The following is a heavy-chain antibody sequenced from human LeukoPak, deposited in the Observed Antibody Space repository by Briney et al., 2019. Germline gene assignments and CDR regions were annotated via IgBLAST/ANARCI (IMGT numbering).Heavy chain of an antibody. CDR2: INPSGGST. Sequence: ASVKVSCKAFGYTFTSYNMYWVRQAPEQGLEYMGIINPSGGSTKYAQKFQGRVTMTRDTSTNTVYMELSSLRSEDTAVYYCARDISIIRGDIMGPYYGMDVWGQGTTVTVSS. D-gene: IGHD3-10*01. CDR3: ARDISIIRGDIMGPYYGMDV. J-gene: IGHJ6*02. V-gene: IGHV1-46*01. CDR1: GYTFTSYN.